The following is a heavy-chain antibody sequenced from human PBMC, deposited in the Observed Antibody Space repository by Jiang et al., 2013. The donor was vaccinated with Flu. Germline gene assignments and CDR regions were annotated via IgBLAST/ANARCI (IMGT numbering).Heavy chain of an antibody. Sequence: QSGSELKKPGASVKVSCKASGYTFTSYAMNWVRQAPGQGLEWMGWINTNTGNPTYAQGFTGRFVFSLDTSVSTAYLQISSLKAEDTAVYYCARSDYDILTGYPPHFDYWGQGTLVTVSS. CDR1: GYTFTSYA. CDR2: INTNTGNP. J-gene: IGHJ4*02. V-gene: IGHV7-4-1*02. CDR3: ARSDYDILTGYPPHFDY. D-gene: IGHD3-9*01.